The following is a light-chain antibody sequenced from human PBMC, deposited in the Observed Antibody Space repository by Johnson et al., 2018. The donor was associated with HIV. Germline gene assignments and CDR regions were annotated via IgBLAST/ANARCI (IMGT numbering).Light chain of an antibody. V-gene: IGLV1-51*02. Sequence: QSVLTQPPSVSAAPGQKVTISCSGSNSNIGNNFVSWYQQFPGTAPRLLIYENNKRPSGIADRFSGSKSGTSATLGITGLQTGDEADYYCGTWDNSLNTCGVFGAGTKVTVL. J-gene: IGLJ1*01. CDR1: NSNIGNNF. CDR2: ENN. CDR3: GTWDNSLNTCGV.